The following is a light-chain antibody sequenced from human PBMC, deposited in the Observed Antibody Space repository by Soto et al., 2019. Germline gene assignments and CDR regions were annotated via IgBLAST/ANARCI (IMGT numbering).Light chain of an antibody. J-gene: IGLJ1*01. CDR3: SSYTSTSTYV. Sequence: QSALTQPASVSGSPGQSIAISCTGTSSDVGNYNYVSWYQQHPGKAPKLMIYDVSNRPSGVSDRFSGSKSGNTASLTISGLQAEDEAYYYCSSYTSTSTYVFGTGTKLTVL. CDR1: SSDVGNYNY. CDR2: DVS. V-gene: IGLV2-14*01.